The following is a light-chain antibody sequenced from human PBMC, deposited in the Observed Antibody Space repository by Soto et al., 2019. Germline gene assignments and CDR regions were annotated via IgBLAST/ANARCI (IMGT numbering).Light chain of an antibody. CDR1: QTIISNF. V-gene: IGKV3-20*01. Sequence: EIVLTQSPGTLSLSPGERATLSCRATQTIISNFLAWYQQKPGQAPKLVIHGASTRATGIPDRFSGSGSGTDFTRNISRVEPEDFAVYYCQLYGSSPKTFGQGTKVEV. CDR2: GAS. J-gene: IGKJ1*01. CDR3: QLYGSSPKT.